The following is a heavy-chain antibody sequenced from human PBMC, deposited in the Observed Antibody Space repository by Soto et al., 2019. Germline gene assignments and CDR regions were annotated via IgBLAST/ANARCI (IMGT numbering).Heavy chain of an antibody. CDR3: ARADDFWSGYSDY. J-gene: IGHJ4*02. CDR1: GFTFSSYA. Sequence: QSGGSLRLSCAASGFTFSSYAMHWVRQAPGKGLEWVAVISYDGSNKYYADSVKGRFTISRDNSKNTLYLQMNSLRAEDTAVYYCARADDFWSGYSDYWGQGTLVTVSS. D-gene: IGHD3-3*01. CDR2: ISYDGSNK. V-gene: IGHV3-30-3*01.